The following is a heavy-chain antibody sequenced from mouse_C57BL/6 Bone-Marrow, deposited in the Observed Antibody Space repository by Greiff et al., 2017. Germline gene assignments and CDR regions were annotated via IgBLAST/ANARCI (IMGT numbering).Heavy chain of an antibody. CDR2: IYPGSGNT. J-gene: IGHJ3*01. CDR3: ARAYYGYYLFAY. CDR1: GYTFTDYY. V-gene: IGHV1-76*01. Sequence: QVQLQQSGAELVRPGASVKLSCKASGYTFTDYYINWVKQRPGQGLEWIARIYPGSGNTYYNEKFKGKATLTAEKSSSTAYMQLSSLTSEDSAVYFCARAYYGYYLFAYWGQGTLDTVSA. D-gene: IGHD2-3*01.